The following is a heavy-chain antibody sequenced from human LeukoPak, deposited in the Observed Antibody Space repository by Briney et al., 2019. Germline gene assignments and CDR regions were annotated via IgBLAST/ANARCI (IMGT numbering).Heavy chain of an antibody. CDR1: GGTFSSYA. CDR2: IIPIFGTA. J-gene: IGHJ6*02. V-gene: IGHV1-69*06. D-gene: IGHD7-27*01. CDR3: ATPASTGDLYYYYGMDV. Sequence: ASVKVSCKASGGTFSSYAISWVRQAPGQGLEWMGGIIPIFGTANYAQKFQGRVTMTEDTSTDTAYMELSSLRSEDTAVYYCATPASTGDLYYYYGMDVWGQGTTVTVSS.